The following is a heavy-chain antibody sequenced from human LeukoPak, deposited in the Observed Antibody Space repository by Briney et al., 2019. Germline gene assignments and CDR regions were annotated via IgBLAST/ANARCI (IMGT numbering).Heavy chain of an antibody. CDR1: GFTFSSYA. CDR3: AREYYYDSSGYRGYFDY. CDR2: ISYDGSNK. Sequence: GGSLRLSCAASGFTFSSYAMHWVRQAPGKGLEWVAVISYDGSNKYYADSVKGRFTISRDNSKNTLYLQMNSLRAEDTAVYYCAREYYYDSSGYRGYFDYWGQGTLATVSS. V-gene: IGHV3-30-3*01. J-gene: IGHJ4*02. D-gene: IGHD3-22*01.